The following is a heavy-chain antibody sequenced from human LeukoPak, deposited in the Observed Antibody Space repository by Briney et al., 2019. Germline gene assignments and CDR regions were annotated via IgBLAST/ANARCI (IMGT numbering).Heavy chain of an antibody. V-gene: IGHV3-23*01. D-gene: IGHD1-26*01. J-gene: IGHJ4*02. Sequence: GGSLRLSCAASGFTFNTYAMNWVRQAPGKGLEWVSTISTGGTSTYYADSVKGRFTISRDNSKNTLYLQMNSLRAEDTAVYYCARSGVGATHYYFDYWGQGTLVTVSS. CDR2: ISTGGTST. CDR1: GFTFNTYA. CDR3: ARSGVGATHYYFDY.